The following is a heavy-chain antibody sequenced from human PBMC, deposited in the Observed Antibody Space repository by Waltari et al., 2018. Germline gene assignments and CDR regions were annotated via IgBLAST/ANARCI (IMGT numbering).Heavy chain of an antibody. CDR1: GDSIVTPP. J-gene: IGHJ3*02. CDR2: AYSTGRT. Sequence: QVQLQESGPGLVKPSQTLSLTSTVPGDSIVTPPWAWIRQPPGKGLEWVGYAYSTGRTNYNPALRSRLRISVDTSKNQFSLNLNSVTAADTAVYYCARLTLVVYATVYAFDIWGQGTMVTVSS. V-gene: IGHV4-59*11. CDR3: ARLTLVVYATVYAFDI. D-gene: IGHD2-8*02.